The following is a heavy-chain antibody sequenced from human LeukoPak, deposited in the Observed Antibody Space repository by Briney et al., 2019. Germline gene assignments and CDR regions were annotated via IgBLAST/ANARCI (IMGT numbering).Heavy chain of an antibody. CDR2: IIPVLNIT. CDR3: ARDQGLTAPPPYGLDV. Sequence: ASVQVSCKASGGTFSTSAITWGRQAPGQGLEWMGRIIPVLNITTYAQRFQGRGTITADTSTSTVYMELSSLRSEETAVYYCARDQGLTAPPPYGLDVGGQGTTVIVYS. V-gene: IGHV1-69*04. D-gene: IGHD5-18*01. J-gene: IGHJ6*02. CDR1: GGTFSTSA.